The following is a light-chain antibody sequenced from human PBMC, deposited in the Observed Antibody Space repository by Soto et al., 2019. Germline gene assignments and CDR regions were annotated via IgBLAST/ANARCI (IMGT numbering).Light chain of an antibody. CDR2: GAY. CDR3: QQTNTFFPLT. V-gene: IGKV1-12*01. CDR1: QGISNW. Sequence: DIQMTQSPSSVSASVGDRVTITCRASQGISNWLAWYQQQPGRAPKLLIYGAYTLRTGVPSRFSGGGSGTHFTLIISSLQPEDFATYYCQQTNTFFPLTFGGGTRVEIK. J-gene: IGKJ4*01.